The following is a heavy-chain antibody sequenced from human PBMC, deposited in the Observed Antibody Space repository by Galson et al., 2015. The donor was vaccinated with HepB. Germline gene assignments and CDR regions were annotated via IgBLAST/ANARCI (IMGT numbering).Heavy chain of an antibody. CDR2: ISSSSSTI. J-gene: IGHJ4*02. D-gene: IGHD3-3*01. CDR1: GVTFSSYS. Sequence: LRLSCAASGVTFSSYSMNWVRQAPGQGLEWVSYISSSSSTIYYADSVKGRFTISRDNAKNSLYLQMNSLRDEDTAVYYCAGGGPDFWEFDYWGQGTLVTVSS. V-gene: IGHV3-48*02. CDR3: AGGGPDFWEFDY.